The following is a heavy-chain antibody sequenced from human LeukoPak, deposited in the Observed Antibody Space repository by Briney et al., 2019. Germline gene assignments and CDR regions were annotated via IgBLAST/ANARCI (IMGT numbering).Heavy chain of an antibody. D-gene: IGHD4-23*01. V-gene: IGHV4-59*01. Sequence: PSETLSLTCTVSGGSISSYYWSWLRQPPGKGLEWIGYIYYSGSTNYNPSLKSLVTISVDTSKNQFSLKLSSVTAADTAVYYCARIAYGVNSPASGQGTLVTVSS. CDR2: IYYSGST. CDR3: ARIAYGVNSPA. CDR1: GGSISSYY. J-gene: IGHJ5*02.